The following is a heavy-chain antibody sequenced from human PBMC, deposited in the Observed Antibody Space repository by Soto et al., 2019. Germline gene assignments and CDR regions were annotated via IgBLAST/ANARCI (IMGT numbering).Heavy chain of an antibody. V-gene: IGHV1-3*05. CDR2: INAGNGNT. CDR1: GYTFTSYA. J-gene: IGHJ4*02. D-gene: IGHD6-13*01. Sequence: QVQRVQSGAEEKKPGASVKVSCKASGYTFTSYAMHWVRQAPGQRLEWMGWINAGNGNTKYSQKFQGRVTITRDTSASTADMELSSMRSEDTAVYYCASGRYSSSWGTYYFDYWGQGTLVTVSS. CDR3: ASGRYSSSWGTYYFDY.